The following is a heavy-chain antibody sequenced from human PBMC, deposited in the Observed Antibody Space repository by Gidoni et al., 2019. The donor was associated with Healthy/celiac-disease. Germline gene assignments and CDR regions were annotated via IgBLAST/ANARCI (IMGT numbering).Heavy chain of an antibody. V-gene: IGHV3-7*03. CDR2: IKQDGSEK. Sequence: EVQLVESGGGLVQPGGSLRLSCAASGFTFSSYWMSWVRQAPGKGLEWVANIKQDGSEKYYVDSVKGRFTISRDNAKNSLYLQMNSLRAEDTAVYYCARVPWEIYQLPYSGHNWGQGTLVTVSS. J-gene: IGHJ4*02. D-gene: IGHD2-2*02. CDR1: GFTFSSYW. CDR3: ARVPWEIYQLPYSGHN.